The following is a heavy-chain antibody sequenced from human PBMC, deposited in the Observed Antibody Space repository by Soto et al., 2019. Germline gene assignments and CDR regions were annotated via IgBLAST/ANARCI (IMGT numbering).Heavy chain of an antibody. CDR2: IYYSGST. CDR3: ARITSSHLFYFYY. J-gene: IGHJ4*02. Sequence: SETLSLTCTVSGGSISSGGYYWSWIRQHPGKGLEWIGYIYYSGSTYYNPSLKSRVTISVDTSKNQFSLKLSSVTAADTAVYYCARITSSHLFYFYYWGQGTLVTVSS. CDR1: GGSISSGGYY. V-gene: IGHV4-31*03. D-gene: IGHD3-10*01.